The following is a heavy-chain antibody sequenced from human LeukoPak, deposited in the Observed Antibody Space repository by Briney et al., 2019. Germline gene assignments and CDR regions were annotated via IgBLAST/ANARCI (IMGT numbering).Heavy chain of an antibody. CDR3: AREYSSGWYVRWFDP. D-gene: IGHD6-19*01. Sequence: GGSLRLSCAASGFTFSSYAMPWVRQAPGKGLEWVAVISYDGSNKYYADSVKGRFTISRDNSKNTLYLQMNSLRAEDTAVYYCAREYSSGWYVRWFDPWGQGTLVTVSS. CDR1: GFTFSSYA. V-gene: IGHV3-30-3*01. J-gene: IGHJ5*02. CDR2: ISYDGSNK.